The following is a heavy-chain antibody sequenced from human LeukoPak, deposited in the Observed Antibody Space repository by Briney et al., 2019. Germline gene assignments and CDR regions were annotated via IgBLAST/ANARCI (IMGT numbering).Heavy chain of an antibody. D-gene: IGHD6-6*01. CDR1: GFTFSSYA. CDR3: ARAIEYSSSEFDY. V-gene: IGHV3-23*01. CDR2: ISGSGGST. J-gene: IGHJ4*02. Sequence: TGGSLRLSCAASGFTFSSYAMSWVRQAPGKGLEWVSAISGSGGSTYYADSVKGRFTISRDNSKNTLYLQMNSLRAEDTAVYYCARAIEYSSSEFDYWGQGTLVTVSS.